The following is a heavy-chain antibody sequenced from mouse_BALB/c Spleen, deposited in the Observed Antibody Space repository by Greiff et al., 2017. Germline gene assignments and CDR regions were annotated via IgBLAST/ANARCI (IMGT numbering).Heavy chain of an antibody. J-gene: IGHJ4*01. Sequence: EVQLVESGGGLVQPGGSRKLSCAASGFTFSSFGMHWVRQAPEKGLEWVAYISSGSSTIYYADTVKGRFTISRDNPKNTLFLQMTSLRSEDTAMYYCADGWLLGNYWGQGTSVTVSS. V-gene: IGHV5-17*02. D-gene: IGHD2-3*01. CDR2: ISSGSSTI. CDR3: ADGWLLGNY. CDR1: GFTFSSFG.